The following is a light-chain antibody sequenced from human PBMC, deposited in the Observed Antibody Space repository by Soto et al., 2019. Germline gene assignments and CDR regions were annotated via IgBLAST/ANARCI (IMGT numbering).Light chain of an antibody. CDR1: SSNVGTYDL. Sequence: QSALTQPASVSASLGQSITISCTGTSSNVGTYDLVSWYQHHPDKAPKLIIYEGTKRPSGISSRFSGSKSGNTASLTISGLQAEDDADYYCCSFAVGAALVFGGGTKVPVL. J-gene: IGLJ2*01. V-gene: IGLV2-23*01. CDR3: CSFAVGAALV. CDR2: EGT.